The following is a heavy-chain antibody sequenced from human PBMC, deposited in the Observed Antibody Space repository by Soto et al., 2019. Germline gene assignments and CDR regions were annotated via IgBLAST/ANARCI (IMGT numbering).Heavy chain of an antibody. D-gene: IGHD2-8*01. CDR1: GYTFTSYD. CDR2: MNPNSGNT. CDR3: ARGLVGVYADYYYYYYMDV. J-gene: IGHJ6*03. V-gene: IGHV1-8*01. Sequence: ASVKVSCKASGYTFTSYDINWVRQATGQGLEWMGWMNPNSGNTGYAQKFQGRVTMTRNTSISTAYMELSSLRSEDTAVYYCARGLVGVYADYYYYYYMDVWGKGTTVTVSS.